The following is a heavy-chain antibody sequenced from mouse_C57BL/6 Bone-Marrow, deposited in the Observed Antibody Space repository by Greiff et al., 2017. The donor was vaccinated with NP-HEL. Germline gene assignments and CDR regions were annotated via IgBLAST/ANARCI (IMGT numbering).Heavy chain of an antibody. CDR2: IYPGDGDT. D-gene: IGHD1-3*01. CDR3: ASGGLALDD. Sequence: QVQLQQSGPELVKPGASVKISCKASGYAFSSSWMNWVKQRPGKGLEWIGRIYPGDGDTNYNGKFKGKATLTADNSSSTAYMQLSNLTSEDSAVDFCASGGLALDDWGQGTTLTVSS. CDR1: GYAFSSSW. V-gene: IGHV1-82*01. J-gene: IGHJ2*01.